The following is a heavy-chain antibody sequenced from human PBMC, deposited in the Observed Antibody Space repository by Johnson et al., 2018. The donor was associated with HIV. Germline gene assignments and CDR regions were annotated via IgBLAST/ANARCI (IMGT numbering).Heavy chain of an antibody. CDR2: ISYDGSKK. CDR1: GFTFSSYA. J-gene: IGHJ3*02. Sequence: QVQLVESGGGVVQPGRSLRLSCAASGFTFSSYAMHWVRQAPGKGLEWVAVISYDGSKKYYVDSVKGRFTISRDNSKNTLYLQMNSLRAEDTAVYYCAKEYYNFWSGPDAFDIWGQGIMVTVSS. V-gene: IGHV3-30*04. D-gene: IGHD3-3*01. CDR3: AKEYYNFWSGPDAFDI.